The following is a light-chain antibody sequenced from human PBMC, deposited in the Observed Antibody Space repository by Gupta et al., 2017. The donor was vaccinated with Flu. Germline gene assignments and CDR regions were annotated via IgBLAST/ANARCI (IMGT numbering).Light chain of an antibody. CDR1: QSCLISTNNKNY. J-gene: IGKJ1*01. CDR3: QQYCPSPLT. Sequence: SVGGRTTINGKSRQSCLISTNNKNYLGWYQQKSGQPPKLLIYGASTRDTGVPDRFSGSGSGTDFTLTISSLEAEDFAVYYCQQYCPSPLTFGQGTKVEIK. CDR2: GAS. V-gene: IGKV4-1*01.